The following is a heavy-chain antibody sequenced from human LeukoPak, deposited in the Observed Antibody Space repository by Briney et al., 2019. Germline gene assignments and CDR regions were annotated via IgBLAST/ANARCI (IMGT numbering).Heavy chain of an antibody. V-gene: IGHV1-69*04. D-gene: IGHD3-3*01. CDR1: GGTFSSYA. J-gene: IGHJ6*02. Sequence: SVKVPCKASGGTFSSYAISWVRQAPGQGLEWMGRIIPILGIANYAQKFQGRVTITADKSTSTAYMELSSLRSEDTAVYYCAVAQYYDFWSGYGMDVWGQGTTVTVSS. CDR3: AVAQYYDFWSGYGMDV. CDR2: IIPILGIA.